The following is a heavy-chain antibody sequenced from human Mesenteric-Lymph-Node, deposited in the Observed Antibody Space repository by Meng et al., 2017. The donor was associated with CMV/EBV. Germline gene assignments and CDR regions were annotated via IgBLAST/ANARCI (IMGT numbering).Heavy chain of an antibody. J-gene: IGHJ5*02. Sequence: YAKSWGRQAPGQGLEWMEGFSPIYGTANDAEKYQGGVTITTVESTGTAYMELRSLRSEETAVYYCARAGLRLGYCSSTSCYTLNWFDPWGQGTLVTVSS. CDR1: YA. CDR2: FSPIYGTA. V-gene: IGHV1-69*05. D-gene: IGHD2-2*02. CDR3: ARAGLRLGYCSSTSCYTLNWFDP.